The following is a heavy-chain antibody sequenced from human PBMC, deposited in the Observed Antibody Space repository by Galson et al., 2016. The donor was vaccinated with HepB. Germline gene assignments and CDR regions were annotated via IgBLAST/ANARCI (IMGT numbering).Heavy chain of an antibody. CDR2: IFPSGTT. V-gene: IGHV4-4*02. J-gene: IGHJ6*02. CDR1: GASINSLNW. CDR3: TSLMDT. Sequence: ETLSLTCAVSGASINSLNWWSWVRQAPGKGLEWIGEIFPSGTTNYNPSLKSRVTISIDNFKKQFFLRLTSVTAADTAIYYCTSLMDTWSQGATVTVSS.